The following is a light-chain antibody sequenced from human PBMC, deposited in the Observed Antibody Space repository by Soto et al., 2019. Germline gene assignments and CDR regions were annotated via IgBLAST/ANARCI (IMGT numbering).Light chain of an antibody. CDR1: QSVSSSY. CDR2: DAS. CDR3: HHYGSSRT. J-gene: IGKJ1*01. Sequence: EIVFTQSPGTLSLSPGERATLSCRTSQSVSSSYLAWYQQKPGQAPRLLIYDASSRATGIPDRFSGSGSGTDFTLTISRLEPEDFAVYYCHHYGSSRTFGQGNKVGIK. V-gene: IGKV3-20*01.